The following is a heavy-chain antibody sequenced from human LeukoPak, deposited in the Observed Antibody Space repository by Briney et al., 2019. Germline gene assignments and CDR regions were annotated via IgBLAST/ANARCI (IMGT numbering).Heavy chain of an antibody. D-gene: IGHD7-27*01. Sequence: SETLSLTCTVSGVSISTYDWSWIRQPPGKRLEWIWYVYCNGSTNYNPSLKSRVTISVDTSKKQLPLKMRYVTDADTAVYYCAGGWNWGIDYWGQGTLVTVSS. V-gene: IGHV4-59*01. CDR3: AGGWNWGIDY. J-gene: IGHJ4*02. CDR1: GVSISTYD. CDR2: VYCNGST.